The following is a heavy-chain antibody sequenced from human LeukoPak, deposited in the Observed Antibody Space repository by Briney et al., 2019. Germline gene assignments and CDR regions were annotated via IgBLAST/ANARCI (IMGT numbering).Heavy chain of an antibody. CDR1: GGSISSGGYY. D-gene: IGHD4-11*01. CDR3: ARGPNTAGNYRAFDL. V-gene: IGHV4-30-2*01. CDR2: IYHSGST. J-gene: IGHJ3*01. Sequence: SQTLSLTCTVSGGSISSGGYYWSWIRQPPGKGLEWIGYIYHSGSTYYNPSLKSRVTISVDTSKNQFSLKLTSETAADTAAYYCARGPNTAGNYRAFDLWGQGTKVTVSS.